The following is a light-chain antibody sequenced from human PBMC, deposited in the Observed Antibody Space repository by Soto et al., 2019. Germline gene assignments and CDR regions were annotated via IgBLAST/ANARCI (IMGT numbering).Light chain of an antibody. Sequence: LTQPRSVSGSPGQSVTISCTGTSSDVDDYNYVSWFQQHPGKAPKLMIYDVSERPSGVPDRFSGSKSGNTASLTISGLQAEDEDDYYCCSYGGTFYVFGTGTKVTVL. CDR3: CSYGGTFYV. V-gene: IGLV2-11*01. J-gene: IGLJ1*01. CDR1: SSDVDDYNY. CDR2: DVS.